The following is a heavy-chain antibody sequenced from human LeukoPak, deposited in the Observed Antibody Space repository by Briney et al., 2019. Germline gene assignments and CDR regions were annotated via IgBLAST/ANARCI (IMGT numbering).Heavy chain of an antibody. V-gene: IGHV3-23*01. CDR2: ISGSGGST. J-gene: IGHJ4*02. Sequence: GGSLRLSCAASGFTFSSYAMSWVRQAPGKGLEWVSAISGSGGSTYYADSVKGRFTISRDNAKNSLYLQMIGLRAEDTGIYFCARGTTWSPLDFDYWGQGTQVTVSS. CDR1: GFTFSSYA. D-gene: IGHD3-3*01. CDR3: ARGTTWSPLDFDY.